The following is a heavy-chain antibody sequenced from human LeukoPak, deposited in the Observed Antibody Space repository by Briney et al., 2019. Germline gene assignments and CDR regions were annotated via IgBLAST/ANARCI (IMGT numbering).Heavy chain of an antibody. CDR2: INPNSGGT. V-gene: IGHV1-2*02. CDR3: ARDPAYSSSSSYYYYYYMDV. D-gene: IGHD6-6*01. Sequence: ASVKVSCKASGYTFTGYYMHWVRQAPGQGLEWMGWINPNSGGTNYAQKFQGRVTMTRDTSISTAYMELSRLRSDDTALYYCARDPAYSSSSSYYYYYYMDVWGKGTTVTVSS. CDR1: GYTFTGYY. J-gene: IGHJ6*03.